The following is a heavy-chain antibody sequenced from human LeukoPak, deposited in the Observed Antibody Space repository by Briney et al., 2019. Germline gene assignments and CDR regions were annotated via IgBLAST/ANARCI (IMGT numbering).Heavy chain of an antibody. CDR3: AREAYYYDSSGYYYDNWFDP. J-gene: IGHJ5*02. Sequence: SETLSLTCTVSDDSISSGSYYWSWIRQPAGKGLEWIGRISASGSTNYNPSLKSRVTMSVDTSKNQFSLKLSSVTAADTAVYYCAREAYYYDSSGYYYDNWFDPWGQGTLVAVSS. CDR2: ISASGST. CDR1: DDSISSGSYY. D-gene: IGHD3-22*01. V-gene: IGHV4-61*02.